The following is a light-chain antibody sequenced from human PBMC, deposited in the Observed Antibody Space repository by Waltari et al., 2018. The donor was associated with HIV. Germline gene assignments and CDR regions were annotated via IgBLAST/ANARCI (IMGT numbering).Light chain of an antibody. CDR3: QQYYSTPRT. CDR1: QGLLYSSNNQNY. V-gene: IGKV4-1*01. J-gene: IGKJ1*01. Sequence: DIVMTQSPDSLAVSLGERATINCKSSQGLLYSSNNQNYLAWYQQKPGQPPRLLIYWASTRESGVPDRFSGSGSGTDFTLTISRLQAEDVAVYYCQQYYSTPRTFGQGTTVEI. CDR2: WAS.